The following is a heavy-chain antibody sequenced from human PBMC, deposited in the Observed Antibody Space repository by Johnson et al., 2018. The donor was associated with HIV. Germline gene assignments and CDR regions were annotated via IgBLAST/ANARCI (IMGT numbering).Heavy chain of an antibody. D-gene: IGHD2-15*01. CDR1: GFTFSDYY. J-gene: IGHJ3*02. CDR2: INSDGSST. V-gene: IGHV3-74*01. CDR3: ARDHLRRSHAFDI. Sequence: VQLVESGGGLVKPGGSLRLSCVASGFTFSDYYMSWIRQAPGKGLVWVSRINSDGSSTSYADSVKGRFTISRDNAKNTLYLQMNSLRAEDTAVYYCARDHLRRSHAFDIWGQGTMVTVSS.